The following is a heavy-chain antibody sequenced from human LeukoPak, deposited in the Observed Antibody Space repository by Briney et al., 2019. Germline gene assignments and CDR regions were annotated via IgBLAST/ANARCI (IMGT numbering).Heavy chain of an antibody. J-gene: IGHJ6*02. CDR2: ISYDGSNK. D-gene: IGHD1-26*01. V-gene: IGHV3-30*18. CDR3: AKGRVGANGYYYYGMDV. CDR1: GFTFSSFS. Sequence: GGSLRLSCAATGFTFSSFSMHWVRQAPGKGLEWVAVISYDGSNKYYADSVKGRFTISRNNSKNTLYLQMNSLRTEDTAVYYCAKGRVGANGYYYYGMDVWGQGTTVTVSS.